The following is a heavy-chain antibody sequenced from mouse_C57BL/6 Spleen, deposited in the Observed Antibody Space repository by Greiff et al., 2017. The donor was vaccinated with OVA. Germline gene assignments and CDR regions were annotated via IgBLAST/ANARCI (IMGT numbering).Heavy chain of an antibody. J-gene: IGHJ4*01. CDR2: ISDGGSYT. CDR3: ARGAYYSNYEAMDY. D-gene: IGHD2-5*01. CDR1: GFTFSSYA. Sequence: EVKLVESGGGLVKPGGSLKLSCAASGFTFSSYAMSWVRQTPEKRLEWVATISDGGSYTYYPDNVKGRFTIYRDNAKNNLYLQMSHLKSEDTAMYFCARGAYYSNYEAMDYWGQGTSVTVSS. V-gene: IGHV5-4*03.